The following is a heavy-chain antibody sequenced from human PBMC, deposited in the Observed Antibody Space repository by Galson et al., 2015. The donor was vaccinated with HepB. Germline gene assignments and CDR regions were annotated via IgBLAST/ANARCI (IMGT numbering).Heavy chain of an antibody. D-gene: IGHD6-19*01. CDR1: GFTFDDYA. CDR2: ISWNSGSI. V-gene: IGHV3-9*01. Sequence: SLRLSCAASGFTFDDYAMHWVRQAPGKGLEWVSGISWNSGSIGYADSVKGRFTISRDNAKNSLYLQMNSLRAEDTALYYCAKDKDIAVAGTPWDGWGQGTLVTVSS. CDR3: AKDKDIAVAGTPWDG. J-gene: IGHJ4*02.